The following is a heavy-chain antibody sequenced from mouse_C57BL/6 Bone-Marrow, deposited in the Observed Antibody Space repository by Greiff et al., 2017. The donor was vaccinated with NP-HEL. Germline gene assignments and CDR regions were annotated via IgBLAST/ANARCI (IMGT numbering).Heavy chain of an antibody. CDR2: INYDGSST. J-gene: IGHJ2*01. CDR3: ARDGYYGGYYFDY. CDR1: GFTFSDYY. Sequence: EVHLVESEGGLVQPGSSMKLSCTASGFTFSDYYMAWVRQVPEKGLEWVAHINYDGSSTYYLDSLKSRFIISRDNAKNILYLQMSSLKSEDTATYYCARDGYYGGYYFDYWGQGTTLTVSS. D-gene: IGHD2-3*01. V-gene: IGHV5-16*01.